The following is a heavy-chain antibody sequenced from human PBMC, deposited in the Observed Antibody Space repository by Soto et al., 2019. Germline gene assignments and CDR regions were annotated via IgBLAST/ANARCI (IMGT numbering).Heavy chain of an antibody. V-gene: IGHV3-33*01. CDR3: AAWAEGATEVH. CDR2: IWYDASKQ. CDR1: GFSFSVYG. J-gene: IGHJ4*02. Sequence: LRLSCETSGFSFSVYGMHCVRQAPGKGLEWVAVIWYDASKQFYAASVEGRFTISRDNSKAILYLQMNSLRAEDTAVYYCAAWAEGATEVHWGQGTLVTVSS. D-gene: IGHD2-15*01.